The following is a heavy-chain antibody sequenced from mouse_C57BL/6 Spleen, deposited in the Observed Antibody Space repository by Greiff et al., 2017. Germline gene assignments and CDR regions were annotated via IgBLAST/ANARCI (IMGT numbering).Heavy chain of an antibody. CDR2: IYPGSGNT. J-gene: IGHJ2*01. CDR3: ARGAGRGNYFDY. CDR1: GYTFTDYY. Sequence: QVQLQQSGAELVRPGASVKLSCKASGYTFTDYYINWVKQRPGQGLEWIARIYPGSGNTYYNEKFKGKATLTAEKSSSTAYMQLSSLTSEDSAVYFCARGAGRGNYFDYWGQGTTLTVSS. D-gene: IGHD3-3*01. V-gene: IGHV1-76*01.